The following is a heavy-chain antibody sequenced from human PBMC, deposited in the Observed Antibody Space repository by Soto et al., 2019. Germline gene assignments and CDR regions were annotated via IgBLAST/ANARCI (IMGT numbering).Heavy chain of an antibody. Sequence: EVQLLESGGGLVQPGGSLRLSCAASGFTFSSYAMSWVRQAPGKGLEWVSGISESSGHTYYADSVKGRFTISRDNSKNTLYLQINATRAEDTAVYYCARGRIAGRLRFGVDVWGQGTTITVSS. J-gene: IGHJ6*02. CDR3: ARGRIAGRLRFGVDV. CDR2: ISESSGHT. D-gene: IGHD1-26*01. CDR1: GFTFSSYA. V-gene: IGHV3-23*01.